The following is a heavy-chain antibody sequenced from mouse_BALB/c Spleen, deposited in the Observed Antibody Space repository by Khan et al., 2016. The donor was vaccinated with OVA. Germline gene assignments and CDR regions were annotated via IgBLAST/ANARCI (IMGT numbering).Heavy chain of an antibody. CDR1: GFTFSSYS. V-gene: IGHV5-6*01. Sequence: EVELVESGGDLVKPGGSLKLSCAASGFTFSSYSMSWVLQTPDKRLEWVATISSGGDYTYYPHTVKGRFTISRDNSKNTLYLQMSSLKSEDTDMDYCESHLTGTFAYWGQGTLVTVSA. D-gene: IGHD4-1*01. J-gene: IGHJ3*01. CDR3: ESHLTGTFAY. CDR2: ISSGGDYT.